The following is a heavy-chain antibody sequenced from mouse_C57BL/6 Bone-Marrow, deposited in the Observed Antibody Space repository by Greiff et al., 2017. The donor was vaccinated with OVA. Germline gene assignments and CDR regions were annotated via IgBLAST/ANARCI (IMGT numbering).Heavy chain of an antibody. D-gene: IGHD3-2*02. V-gene: IGHV1-64*01. J-gene: IGHJ2*01. CDR3: ARERSSAQAFDY. CDR1: GYTFTSYW. Sequence: QVQLQQPGAELVKPGASVKLSCKASGYTFTSYWMHWVKQRPGPGLEWIGMIHPNSGSTNYNEKFKSKATLTVDKSSSTAYMQLSSLTSEDSAVYYCARERSSAQAFDYWGQGTTLTVSS. CDR2: IHPNSGST.